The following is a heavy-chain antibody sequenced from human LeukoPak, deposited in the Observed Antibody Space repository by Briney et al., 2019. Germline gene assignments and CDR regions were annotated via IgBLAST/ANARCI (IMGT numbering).Heavy chain of an antibody. J-gene: IGHJ4*02. V-gene: IGHV3-23*01. CDR3: AKGMITRDIVVVAAATPLFFDY. CDR2: ISDGGRST. CDR1: GFTFSSSA. Sequence: PGGSLRLSCAASGFTFSSSAMTWVRQAPGKGLEWVSAISDGGRSTIYTDSVKDRFTISRDNSKNTLYLQMNSLRAEDTAVYYCAKGMITRDIVVVAAATPLFFDYWGQGTLVTVSS. D-gene: IGHD2-15*01.